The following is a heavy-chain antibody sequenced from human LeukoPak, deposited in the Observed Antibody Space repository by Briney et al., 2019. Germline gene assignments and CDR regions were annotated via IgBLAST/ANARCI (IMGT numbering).Heavy chain of an antibody. CDR1: GGSISSYY. D-gene: IGHD7-27*01. CDR3: ARGRVTGDFEY. Sequence: SETLSLTCSVSGGSISSYYWSWIRQPPGKGLEWIGYIYYSGSTNYNPSLKSRVTISVDTSKNQFSLKLSSVTAADTAVYYCARGRVTGDFEYWGQGTLVTVSS. V-gene: IGHV4-59*12. J-gene: IGHJ4*02. CDR2: IYYSGST.